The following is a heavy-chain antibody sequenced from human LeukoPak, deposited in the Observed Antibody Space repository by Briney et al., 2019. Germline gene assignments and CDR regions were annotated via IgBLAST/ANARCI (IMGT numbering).Heavy chain of an antibody. D-gene: IGHD1-1*01. Sequence: ASVKVSFTASGYTFTVYYMHRVRQAPGQGLEWMGWINPNSGGTNYAQKFQGRVTMTRDTSISTAYMELSRLRSDDTAVYYCARDHGGDWNVDYWGQGTLVTVSS. CDR2: INPNSGGT. CDR1: GYTFTVYY. V-gene: IGHV1-2*02. J-gene: IGHJ4*02. CDR3: ARDHGGDWNVDY.